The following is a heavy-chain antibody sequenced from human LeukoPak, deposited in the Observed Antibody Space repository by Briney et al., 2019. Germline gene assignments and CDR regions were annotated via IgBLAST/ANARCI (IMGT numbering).Heavy chain of an antibody. CDR3: AREGRGYSYAFEY. CDR2: INSDGSST. CDR1: GFTFSNYW. V-gene: IGHV3-74*01. Sequence: PGGSLRLSCAASGFTFSNYWMHWVRQAPGKGLVWVSRINSDGSSTNYAASVKGRFTISRDNGQNTLYLQMNSLRAEDTAVYYCAREGRGYSYAFEYWGQGTLVTVSS. D-gene: IGHD5-18*01. J-gene: IGHJ4*02.